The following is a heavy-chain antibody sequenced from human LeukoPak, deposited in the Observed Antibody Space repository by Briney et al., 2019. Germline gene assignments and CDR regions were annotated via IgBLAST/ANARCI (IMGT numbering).Heavy chain of an antibody. J-gene: IGHJ3*02. Sequence: PSETLSLTCTVSGGSISSYYWSWIRQPPGKGLEWIGYIYYSGSTNYNPSLKSRVTISVDTSKNQFSLKLSSVTAADTAVYYCARRGLTVLGAFDIWGQGTMVTVSS. D-gene: IGHD3-16*01. V-gene: IGHV4-59*01. CDR1: GGSISSYY. CDR2: IYYSGST. CDR3: ARRGLTVLGAFDI.